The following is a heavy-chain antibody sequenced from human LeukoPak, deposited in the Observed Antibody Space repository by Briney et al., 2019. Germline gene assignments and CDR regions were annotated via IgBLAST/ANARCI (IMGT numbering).Heavy chain of an antibody. CDR3: AKDRDEYSLEYFQH. D-gene: IGHD5-18*01. Sequence: GGSLRLSCAASGFTFSSYGMHWVRQAPGKGLEWVAFIRYDGSNKYYADSVKGRFTISRDNSKNTLYLQMNSLRAEDTAVYYCAKDRDEYSLEYFQHWGQGTLVTVSS. J-gene: IGHJ1*01. CDR1: GFTFSSYG. V-gene: IGHV3-30*02. CDR2: IRYDGSNK.